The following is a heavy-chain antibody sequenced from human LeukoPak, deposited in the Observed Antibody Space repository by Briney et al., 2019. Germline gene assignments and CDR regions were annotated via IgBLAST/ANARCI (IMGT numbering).Heavy chain of an antibody. J-gene: IGHJ3*02. Sequence: GGSLRLSCAASGFTFTIFGLNWVRQAPGKGPVWVSYIDARSGITYYADSVQGRFTISRDNAKESVFLQMNSLRVDDTAVYYCARTYDFGRGPPGDAFDNWGPGTWVTVSS. CDR3: ARTYDFGRGPPGDAFDN. CDR1: GFTFTIFG. D-gene: IGHD3-3*01. V-gene: IGHV3-48*01. CDR2: IDARSGIT.